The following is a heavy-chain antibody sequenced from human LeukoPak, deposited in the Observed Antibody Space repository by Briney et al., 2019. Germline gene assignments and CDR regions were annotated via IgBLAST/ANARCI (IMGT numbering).Heavy chain of an antibody. CDR1: GGTFSSYA. V-gene: IGHV1-69*05. Sequence: GSSVTVSCTASGGTFSSYAISWVRQAPGQGLEWMGGIIPIFGTANYAQKFQGRVTMTRDTSISTAYMELSGLRSDDTAVYYCARGGGNSWFDYWGQGTLVTVSS. CDR3: ARGGGNSWFDY. CDR2: IIPIFGTA. D-gene: IGHD6-13*01. J-gene: IGHJ4*02.